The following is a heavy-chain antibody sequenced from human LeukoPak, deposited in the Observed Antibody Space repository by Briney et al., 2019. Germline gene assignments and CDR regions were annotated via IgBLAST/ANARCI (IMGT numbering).Heavy chain of an antibody. J-gene: IGHJ5*02. CDR2: INPNSGGT. Sequence: ASVKVSCKASGYTFTGYYMHWVRQAPGQGLEWMGRINPNSGGTNYAQKFQGRVTMTRDTSTSTVYMELSSLRSEDTAVYYCARAYSGSYYERNWFDPWGQGTLVTVSS. CDR3: ARAYSGSYYERNWFDP. D-gene: IGHD1-26*01. CDR1: GYTFTGYY. V-gene: IGHV1-2*06.